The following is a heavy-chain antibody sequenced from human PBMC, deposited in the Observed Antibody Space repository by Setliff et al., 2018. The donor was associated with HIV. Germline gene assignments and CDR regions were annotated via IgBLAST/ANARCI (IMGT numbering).Heavy chain of an antibody. V-gene: IGHV4-61*02. D-gene: IGHD6-13*01. Sequence: PSETLSLTCTVSGGSISSGDYYWTWIRQPAGKGLQWIGRIHTSGNTNYNPSLKSRVTISVDTSKNQFSLKLSSVTAADTAIYYCAREDSSSWYSSLSFWGQGTLVTVSS. CDR3: AREDSSSWYSSLSF. CDR1: GGSISSGDYY. CDR2: IHTSGNT. J-gene: IGHJ1*01.